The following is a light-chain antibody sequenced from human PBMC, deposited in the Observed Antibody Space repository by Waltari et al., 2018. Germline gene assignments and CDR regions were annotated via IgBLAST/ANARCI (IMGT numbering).Light chain of an antibody. Sequence: QLVLTQSPSASASLGASVQLTCTLSSGLSSNVIAWLQQQPEKGPRYLMKVTSDGSHSKGDEIPDRFSCSSSGAERYLTISSLQSEDEADYYCQTGGHGTWVFGGGTKLTVL. V-gene: IGLV4-69*01. CDR1: SGLSSNV. CDR3: QTGGHGTWV. CDR2: VTSDGSH. J-gene: IGLJ3*02.